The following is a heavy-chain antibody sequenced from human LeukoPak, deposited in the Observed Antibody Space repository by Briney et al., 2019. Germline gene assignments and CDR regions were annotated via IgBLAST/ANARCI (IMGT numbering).Heavy chain of an antibody. CDR3: AREGAYCSGTDCFATTVDA. V-gene: IGHV4-61*02. J-gene: IGHJ5*02. D-gene: IGHD2-2*01. CDR1: GYSISSGDYY. Sequence: PSETLSLTCNVSGYSISSGDYYWTWIRQPAGKGLEWIGRVDLGGRTSYNPSLISRFTVSVDPSKNRFSLSLTSVTAADTATYYCAREGAYCSGTDCFATTVDAWGPGALVTVSS. CDR2: VDLGGRT.